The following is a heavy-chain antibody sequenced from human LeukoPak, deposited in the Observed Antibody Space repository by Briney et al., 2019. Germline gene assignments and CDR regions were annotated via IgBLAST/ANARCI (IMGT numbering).Heavy chain of an antibody. D-gene: IGHD1-26*01. Sequence: SETLSLTCTVSGGSTSSYYWSWIRQPPGKGLEWIGYIYYSGSTNYNPSLKSRVTISVDTSKNQFSLKLSSVTAADTAVYYCARGLRWDLLPHFDYWGQGTLDTVSS. CDR3: ARGLRWDLLPHFDY. CDR2: IYYSGST. V-gene: IGHV4-59*01. CDR1: GGSTSSYY. J-gene: IGHJ4*02.